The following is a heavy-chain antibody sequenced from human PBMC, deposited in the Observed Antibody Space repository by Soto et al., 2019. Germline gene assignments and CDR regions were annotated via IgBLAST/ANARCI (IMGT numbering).Heavy chain of an antibody. CDR2: ISYDGSNK. J-gene: IGHJ6*02. CDR1: GFTFSSFG. CDR3: AKDTSKYSSNWTASYGMDV. V-gene: IGHV3-30*18. Sequence: QPGGSLRLSCAASGFTFSSFGMQWVRQAPGKGLEWVAGISYDGSNKYHEDSVKGRFTISRDNSKNMLYLQMNSLTAEDTAVYYCAKDTSKYSSNWTASYGMDVWGQGTTVTVSS. D-gene: IGHD6-13*01.